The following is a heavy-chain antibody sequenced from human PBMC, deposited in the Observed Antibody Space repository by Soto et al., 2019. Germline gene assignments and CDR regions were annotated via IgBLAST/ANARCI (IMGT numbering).Heavy chain of an antibody. CDR2: ISGSGGSA. V-gene: IGHV3-23*01. D-gene: IGHD2-8*01. CDR1: GFTFSSYA. Sequence: PGGSLRLSCAASGFTFSSYAMSWVRQAPGKGLEWGSTISGSGGSAYYADSVKGRFSISRDNSRSTLYLQMNSLRAEDTAVYYCAPAAVYSYATSGCRPSWVDYWRQGTMVT. J-gene: IGHJ4*02. CDR3: APAAVYSYATSGCRPSWVDY.